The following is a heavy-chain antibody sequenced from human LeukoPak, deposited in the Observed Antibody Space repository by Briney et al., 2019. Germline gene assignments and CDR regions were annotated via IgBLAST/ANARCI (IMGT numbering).Heavy chain of an antibody. CDR2: IYSSWYT. CDR1: GGSISSYY. CDR3: ARHFSGAAAPLPFDY. Sequence: SETLSLTCTVSGGSISSYYWSWLRQPPGKGLELLWYIYSSWYTNYNPSMENRDTISVDTSTNQFSLNLTSVTAADTAVYYCARHFSGAAAPLPFDYWGQGTLVTVSS. J-gene: IGHJ4*02. D-gene: IGHD6-13*01. V-gene: IGHV4-59*08.